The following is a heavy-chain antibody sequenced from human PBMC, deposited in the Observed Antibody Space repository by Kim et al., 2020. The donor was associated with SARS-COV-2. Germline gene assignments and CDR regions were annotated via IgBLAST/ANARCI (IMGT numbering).Heavy chain of an antibody. CDR1: GFTFSGST. CDR3: SGVLPWELYMDV. J-gene: IGHJ6*03. CDR2: IRNKANNYAT. V-gene: IGHV3-73*01. Sequence: GESLKISCAASGFTFSGSTMHWVRQASGKGLEWVGRIRNKANNYATTYAASVRGRVTIARDDSKNTAYLQMNSLKTDDTAVYFCSGVLPWELYMDVWGKG. D-gene: IGHD2-2*01.